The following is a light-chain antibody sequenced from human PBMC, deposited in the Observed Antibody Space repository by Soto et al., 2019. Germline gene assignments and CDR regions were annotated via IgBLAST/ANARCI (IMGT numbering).Light chain of an antibody. CDR1: QALRND. CDR2: AAS. V-gene: IGKV1-6*02. CDR3: LQDYVWPFS. J-gene: IGKJ4*01. Sequence: AIQMTQSPSSLSASVRDRVTITCRASQALRNDLGWYQQKPGKAPKLLIYAASTLPNDVPSRFSGSGSGTDFTLTISSLQPEDFATYYCLQDYVWPFSFGGGTRVEIK.